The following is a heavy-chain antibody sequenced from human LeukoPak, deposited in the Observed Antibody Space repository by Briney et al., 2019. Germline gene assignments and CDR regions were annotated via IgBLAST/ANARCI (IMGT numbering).Heavy chain of an antibody. V-gene: IGHV4-59*01. CDR2: IYYSGST. CDR3: ARVRQQVVHDAFDI. Sequence: SETLSLTCTVSDGSITGYYWSWIRQPPGKGLEWIGYIYYSGSTNYNPSLKSRVTISVDTSKNLFSLKLSSVTAADTAVYYCARVRQQVVHDAFDIWGQGTMVIVSS. CDR1: DGSITGYY. J-gene: IGHJ3*02. D-gene: IGHD6-13*01.